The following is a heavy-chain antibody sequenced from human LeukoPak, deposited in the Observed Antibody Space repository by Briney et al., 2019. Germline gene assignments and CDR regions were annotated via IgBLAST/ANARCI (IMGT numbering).Heavy chain of an antibody. CDR2: INSDGSST. D-gene: IGHD4-11*01. CDR1: GFTFSNYW. CDR3: ARDLDYRYYPLYY. Sequence: GGSLRLSCAASGFTFSNYWMHWVRQAPGKGLVWVSRINSDGSSTNYADSVKGRFTISRDNANNTLYLQMSSLRAGDTAVYYCARDLDYRYYPLYYWGQGTLVPV. J-gene: IGHJ4*02. V-gene: IGHV3-74*01.